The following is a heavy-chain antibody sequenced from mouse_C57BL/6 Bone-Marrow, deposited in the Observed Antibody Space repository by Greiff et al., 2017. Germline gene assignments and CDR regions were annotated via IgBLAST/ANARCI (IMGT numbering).Heavy chain of an antibody. Sequence: QVQLQQSGAELAKPGASVKLSCKASGYTFTSYTMHWVNQRPGQGLEWIGYINPSSGYTKYNQKFKDKATLTADKSSSTAYMQMSRLTSEDSAVYYCARSNPPDYDMDYWGPGTSVTVSS. V-gene: IGHV1-4*01. CDR3: ARSNPPDYDMDY. J-gene: IGHJ4*01. CDR1: GYTFTSYT. CDR2: INPSSGYT.